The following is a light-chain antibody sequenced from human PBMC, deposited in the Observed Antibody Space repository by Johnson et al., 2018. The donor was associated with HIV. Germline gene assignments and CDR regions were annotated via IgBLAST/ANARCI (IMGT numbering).Light chain of an antibody. V-gene: IGLV1-51*02. CDR2: ETN. J-gene: IGLJ1*01. CDR3: GSWDSSLSALYV. CDR1: SSNIGNNY. Sequence: QSVLTQPPSVSAAPGQKVTISCSGSSSNIGNNYVSWYQQFPGTAPKLLIYETNKRPSGIPDRFSGSKSGPSATLGITGLQTGDEADYYCGSWDSSLSALYVFGTGTKVAVL.